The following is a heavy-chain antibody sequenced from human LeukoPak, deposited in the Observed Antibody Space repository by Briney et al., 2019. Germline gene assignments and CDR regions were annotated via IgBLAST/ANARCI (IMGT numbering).Heavy chain of an antibody. CDR1: GGSISSSRYY. J-gene: IGHJ4*02. CDR2: IYYSGST. D-gene: IGHD4-11*01. Sequence: PSETLSLTCTVSGGSISSSRYYWGWIRQPPGKGLEWIGSIYYSGSTYYNPSLKSRVTISVDTSKNQFSLKLSSVTAADTAVYYCARGYSNYPFDYWGQGTLVTVSS. V-gene: IGHV4-39*07. CDR3: ARGYSNYPFDY.